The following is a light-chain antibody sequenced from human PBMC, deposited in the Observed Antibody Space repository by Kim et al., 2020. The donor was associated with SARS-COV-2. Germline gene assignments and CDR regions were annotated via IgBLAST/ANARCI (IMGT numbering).Light chain of an antibody. V-gene: IGKV2-30*01. CDR3: MQGAHWPLFS. CDR1: QSLIYSDADTS. J-gene: IGKJ2*03. Sequence: PASISARSGQSLIYSDADTSLNCFLQRPGQSPRRLISEISTRDSWVPDRFSCSGSGTDFTLKISRVEAEDVGVYYCMQGAHWPLFSFGQGTKLEIK. CDR2: EIS.